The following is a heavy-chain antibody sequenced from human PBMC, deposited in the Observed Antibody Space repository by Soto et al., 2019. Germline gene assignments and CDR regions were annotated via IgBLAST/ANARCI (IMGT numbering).Heavy chain of an antibody. V-gene: IGHV3-30*18. CDR3: AKDRTVGLVGMDV. J-gene: IGHJ6*02. D-gene: IGHD1-1*01. Sequence: GGSLRLSCAASGFTFSSYGMHWVRQAPGKGLEWVAVISYDGSNKYYADSVKGRFTISRDNSKNTLYLQMNSLRAEDTAVYYCAKDRTVGLVGMDVWGQGTTVTVSS. CDR1: GFTFSSYG. CDR2: ISYDGSNK.